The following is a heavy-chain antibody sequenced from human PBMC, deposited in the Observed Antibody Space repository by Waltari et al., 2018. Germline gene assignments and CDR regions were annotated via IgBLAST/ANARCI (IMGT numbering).Heavy chain of an antibody. D-gene: IGHD1-26*01. J-gene: IGHJ4*02. V-gene: IGHV3-48*04. CDR2: ISSSSSPI. CDR1: GFLFSSYS. Sequence: EVQLVESGGGLVQPGGFLILSCAASGFLFSSYSINWVRQAPGKGLEWISYISSSSSPIYYADSVRGRFTISRDNAKNSVYLQMNSLRAEDTAVYYCARDPPVMVVGVSFDYWGQGTLVTVSS. CDR3: ARDPPVMVVGVSFDY.